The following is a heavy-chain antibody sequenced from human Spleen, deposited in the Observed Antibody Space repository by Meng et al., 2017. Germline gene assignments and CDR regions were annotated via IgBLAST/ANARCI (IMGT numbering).Heavy chain of an antibody. CDR1: GFTFSSYA. Sequence: GASLKISCAASGFTFSSYAMSWVRQAPGKGLEWVSAISGSGSSTYYADSVKGRFTISKDTSKNTLYLQMSRLRADDTAVYYCARGALSWFGDLFDGAFDIWGHGTMVTVSS. V-gene: IGHV3-23*01. D-gene: IGHD3-10*01. CDR3: ARGALSWFGDLFDGAFDI. CDR2: ISGSGSST. J-gene: IGHJ3*02.